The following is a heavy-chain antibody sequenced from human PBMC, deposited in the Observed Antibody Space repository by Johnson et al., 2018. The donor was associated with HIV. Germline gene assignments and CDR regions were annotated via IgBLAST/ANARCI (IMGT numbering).Heavy chain of an antibody. CDR2: ISYDGSNK. V-gene: IGHV3-30*19. CDR1: GFTFSSYG. J-gene: IGHJ3*02. Sequence: QMQLVESGGGVAQPGRSLRLSCAASGFTFSSYGMHWVRQAPGKGLEWVAVISYDGSNKYYADSVKGRFTISRDNSKNTLYLQMNSLRAEDTAVYYCAREVDAFDMWGQGTLVTVSS. CDR3: AREVDAFDM.